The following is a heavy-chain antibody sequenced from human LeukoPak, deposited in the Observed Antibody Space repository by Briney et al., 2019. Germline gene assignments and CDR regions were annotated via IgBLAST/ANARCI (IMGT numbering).Heavy chain of an antibody. CDR1: GDSVSTNSAA. V-gene: IGHV6-1*01. CDR3: AREGLIGWVLGY. D-gene: IGHD3-22*01. J-gene: IGHJ4*02. Sequence: SQTLSLTCVISGDSVSTNSAAWNWIRQSPSRGLEWLGRTYYRSKWYSDYAVSVKSRITINADTSKNQFSLQLNSVTPEDTAVYYCAREGLIGWVLGYWGQGTLVTVSS. CDR2: TYYRSKWYS.